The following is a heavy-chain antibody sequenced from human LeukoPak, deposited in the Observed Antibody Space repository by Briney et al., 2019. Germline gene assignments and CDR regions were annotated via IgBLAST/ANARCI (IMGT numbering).Heavy chain of an antibody. CDR2: IYYSGST. CDR3: AREDTAMVPDY. CDR1: GGSFSGYY. Sequence: SETLSLTCAVYGGSFSGYYWSWIRQPPGKGLEWIGSIYYSGSTYYNPSLKSRVTISVDTSKNQFSLKLSSVTAADTAVYYCAREDTAMVPDYWGQGTLVTVSS. V-gene: IGHV4-34*01. J-gene: IGHJ4*02. D-gene: IGHD5-18*01.